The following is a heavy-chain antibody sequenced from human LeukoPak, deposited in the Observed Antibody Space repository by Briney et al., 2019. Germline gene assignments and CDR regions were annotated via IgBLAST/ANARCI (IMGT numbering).Heavy chain of an antibody. CDR2: VQSDGRRV. CDR3: VKGFHFDW. V-gene: IGHV3-74*03. J-gene: IGHJ4*02. Sequence: GGSLRLSCAASGFTFSSYWMNWVRQAPGKGLVWVSGVQSDGRRVTYADSVKGRFTVSRDTSKNTLYMQMNNLRAEDTAVYYCVKGFHFDWWGQGTLVTVSS. CDR1: GFTFSSYW.